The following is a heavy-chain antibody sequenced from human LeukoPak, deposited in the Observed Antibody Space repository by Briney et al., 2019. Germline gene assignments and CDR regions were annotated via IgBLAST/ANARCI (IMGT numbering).Heavy chain of an antibody. J-gene: IGHJ4*02. D-gene: IGHD3-22*01. Sequence: GGPLRLSCAASGLTFSSYAMSWVRQAPGKGLKWVSAISGSGGSTYYADSVKGRFTISRDNSKNTLYLQMNSLRAEDTAVYYCAKEYYYDSSGYGDYWGQGTLVTVSS. CDR3: AKEYYYDSSGYGDY. CDR2: ISGSGGST. V-gene: IGHV3-23*01. CDR1: GLTFSSYA.